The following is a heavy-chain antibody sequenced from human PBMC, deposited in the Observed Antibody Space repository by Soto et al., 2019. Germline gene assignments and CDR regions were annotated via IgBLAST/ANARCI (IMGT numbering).Heavy chain of an antibody. CDR2: ISGSGGST. J-gene: IGHJ4*02. CDR1: GFTFSSYA. V-gene: IGHV3-23*01. Sequence: GSLRVSCAASGFTFSSYAMSWVRQAPGKGLEWVSAISGSGGSTYYADSVKGRFTISRDNSKNTLYLQMNSLRAEDTAVYYCAKAVSNPVAAARQSIYWGQGTLVTVSS. CDR3: AKAVSNPVAAARQSIY. D-gene: IGHD6-13*01.